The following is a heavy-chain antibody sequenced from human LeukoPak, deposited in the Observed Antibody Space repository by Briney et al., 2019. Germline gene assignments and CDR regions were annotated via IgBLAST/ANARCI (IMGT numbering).Heavy chain of an antibody. D-gene: IGHD5-24*01. J-gene: IGHJ4*02. V-gene: IGHV3-9*01. CDR2: ISWNSGSI. CDR3: AKDRMGDGYSLYGPFDY. Sequence: GRSLRLSCAASGFTFDDYAMHWVRQAPGKGLEWVSGISWNSGSIGYADSVKGRFTISRDNAKNSLYLQMNSLRAEDTALYYCAKDRMGDGYSLYGPFDYWGQGTLVTVSS. CDR1: GFTFDDYA.